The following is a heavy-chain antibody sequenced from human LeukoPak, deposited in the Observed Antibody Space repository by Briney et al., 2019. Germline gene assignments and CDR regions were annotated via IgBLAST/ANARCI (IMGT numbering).Heavy chain of an antibody. CDR1: GYTFTSYG. V-gene: IGHV1-18*01. D-gene: IGHD3-10*01. J-gene: IGHJ6*02. Sequence: ASVKVSCKASGYTFTSYGISWVRQAPGQGLEWMGWISAYNGNTNYAQKLQGRVTMTTDTSTSTAYMELRSLRSDDTAVYYCARDLERRSSGRYYYYGMDVWGQGTTVTVSS. CDR3: ARDLERRSSGRYYYYGMDV. CDR2: ISAYNGNT.